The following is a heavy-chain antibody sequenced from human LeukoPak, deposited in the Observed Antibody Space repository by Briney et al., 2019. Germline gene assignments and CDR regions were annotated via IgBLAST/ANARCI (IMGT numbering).Heavy chain of an antibody. Sequence: ASVKVSCKASGYTFTYRYLHWVRQAPGQALEWMGWITPFNGNTNYAQKFQDRVTITRDRSMSTAYMELSSLRSEDTAMYYCASLQWLVEEHDAFDIWGQGTMVTVSS. D-gene: IGHD6-19*01. CDR1: GYTFTYRY. CDR2: ITPFNGNT. J-gene: IGHJ3*02. V-gene: IGHV1-45*02. CDR3: ASLQWLVEEHDAFDI.